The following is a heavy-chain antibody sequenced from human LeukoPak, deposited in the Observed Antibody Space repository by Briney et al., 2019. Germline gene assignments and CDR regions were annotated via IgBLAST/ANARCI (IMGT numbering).Heavy chain of an antibody. Sequence: SVKVSCKASGGTFSSYAISWVRQAPGQGIEWMGGIIPIFGTANYAQKFQGRVTITTHESTSTAYMELSSLRSEDTAVYYCAAAVYYYDSSGYYGGFDYWGQGTLVTVSS. J-gene: IGHJ4*02. CDR2: IIPIFGTA. D-gene: IGHD3-22*01. V-gene: IGHV1-69*05. CDR3: AAAVYYYDSSGYYGGFDY. CDR1: GGTFSSYA.